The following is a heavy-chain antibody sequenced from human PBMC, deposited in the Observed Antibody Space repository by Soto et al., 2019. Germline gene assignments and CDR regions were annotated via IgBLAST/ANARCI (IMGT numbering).Heavy chain of an antibody. CDR2: ISYDATIQ. J-gene: IGHJ3*01. Sequence: QALLVESGGGVVQSGTSLRLSCEASGFTFRSHAMHWVRRTPGKGLEWVAVISYDATIQSYADSVKGRFTISRDNSDNTLFLQVRGLRVDDTAVYFCAKLVESGDSFDLWGPGTVVTVSS. D-gene: IGHD3-10*01. V-gene: IGHV3-30*18. CDR1: GFTFRSHA. CDR3: AKLVESGDSFDL.